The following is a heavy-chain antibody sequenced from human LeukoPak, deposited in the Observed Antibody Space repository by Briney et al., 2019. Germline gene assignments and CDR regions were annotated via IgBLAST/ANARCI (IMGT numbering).Heavy chain of an antibody. CDR2: SYYSGST. V-gene: IGHV4-59*12. Sequence: SETLSLTCTVSGGSISSYYWSWIRQPPGKGLEWIGYSYYSGSTNYNPSLKSRVTISVDTSKNQFSLKLSSVTAADTAVYYCARDPMYYYDSSPYYMDVWGKGTTVTVSS. J-gene: IGHJ6*03. D-gene: IGHD3-22*01. CDR1: GGSISSYY. CDR3: ARDPMYYYDSSPYYMDV.